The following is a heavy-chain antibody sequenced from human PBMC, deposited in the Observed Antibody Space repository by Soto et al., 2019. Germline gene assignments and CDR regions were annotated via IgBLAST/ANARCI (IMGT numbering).Heavy chain of an antibody. CDR2: ISGSGGST. CDR1: GFTLSRYW. CDR3: AKGFEGGSSSWPFEY. J-gene: IGHJ4*02. V-gene: IGHV3-23*01. Sequence: GWSLRLSCAASGFTLSRYWMSLVRQAPGKGLEWVSAISGSGGSTYYADSVKGRFTISRDNSKNTLYLQMNSLRAEDTAVYYCAKGFEGGSSSWPFEYWGQGTLVTVSS. D-gene: IGHD6-13*01.